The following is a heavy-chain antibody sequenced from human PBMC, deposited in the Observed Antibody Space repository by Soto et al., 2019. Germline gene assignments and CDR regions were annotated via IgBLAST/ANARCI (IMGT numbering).Heavy chain of an antibody. D-gene: IGHD3-9*01. V-gene: IGHV3-21*01. CDR2: ISSSSSYI. J-gene: IGHJ5*02. CDR1: GFTFSSYS. Sequence: EVQLVESGGGLVKPGGSLRLSCAASGFTFSSYSMNWVRQAPGKGLEWVSSISSSSSYIYYADSVKGRFTISRDNAKNSLYLQMNSLRAEDTAVYYCASERTYYDILTGYTNWFDPCGQGTLVTVSS. CDR3: ASERTYYDILTGYTNWFDP.